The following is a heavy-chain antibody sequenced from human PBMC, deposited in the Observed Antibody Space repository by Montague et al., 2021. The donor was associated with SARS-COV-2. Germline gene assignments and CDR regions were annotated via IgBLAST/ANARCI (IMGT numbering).Heavy chain of an antibody. J-gene: IGHJ4*02. D-gene: IGHD3-9*01. CDR3: ARGDILTGSYYFDS. CDR2: VSYRGYT. CDR1: GGSIDNSY. Sequence: SETLSLTCAVSGGSIDNSYWTWIRQPPGTRLEWIGYVSYRGYTNYNPSLKSRVTISVDMSRNQFTLKLTSVTPADTALYYCARGDILTGSYYFDSWGQGTPVIVSS. V-gene: IGHV4-59*12.